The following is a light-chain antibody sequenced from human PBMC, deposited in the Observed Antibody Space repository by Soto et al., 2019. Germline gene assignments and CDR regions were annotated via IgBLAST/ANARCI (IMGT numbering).Light chain of an antibody. CDR3: QQYNIWPRT. CDR1: QSVRSN. J-gene: IGKJ2*01. V-gene: IGKV3-15*01. Sequence: IVMTQSPATLSVSPGERATLSCRARQSVRSNIAWYQQKPGQAPRLLIYAASTRATGIPARFSGSGSGTEFTLTISSLQSEDFAVYYCQQYNIWPRTFGQGTKLEIK. CDR2: AAS.